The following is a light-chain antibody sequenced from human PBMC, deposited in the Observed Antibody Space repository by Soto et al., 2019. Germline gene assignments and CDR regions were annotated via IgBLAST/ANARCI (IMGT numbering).Light chain of an antibody. CDR1: SSDVGGYNY. J-gene: IGLJ2*01. V-gene: IGLV2-8*01. CDR2: EVS. Sequence: QSALTQPPSASGSPEQSVTISCTGTSSDVGGYNYVSWYQQHPGKAPKLMIYEVSKRPSGVPDRFAGSKSGNTASLTGSGLQAEDEADYDCSSYAGSNNLVFGGGTKLTVL. CDR3: SSYAGSNNLV.